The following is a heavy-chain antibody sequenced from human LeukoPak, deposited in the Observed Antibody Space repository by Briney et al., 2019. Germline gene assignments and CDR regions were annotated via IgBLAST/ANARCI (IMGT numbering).Heavy chain of an antibody. Sequence: SETLSLTCTVSGGSISSSSYSWGWIRQPPGKGLEWIGSIYYSGSTYYNPSLKSRVTISVDTSKNQFSLKLSSVTAADTAVYYCARHAVDTAMANFDYWGQGTLVTGSS. CDR3: ARHAVDTAMANFDY. CDR2: IYYSGST. CDR1: GGSISSSSYS. V-gene: IGHV4-39*01. D-gene: IGHD5-18*01. J-gene: IGHJ4*02.